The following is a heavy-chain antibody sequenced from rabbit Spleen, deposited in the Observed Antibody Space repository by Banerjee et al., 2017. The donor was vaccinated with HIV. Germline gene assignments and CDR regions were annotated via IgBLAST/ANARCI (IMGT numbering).Heavy chain of an antibody. CDR3: ARSGDADYGPYYLNL. Sequence: QSLEESGGDLVKPGASLTLTCTASGFSFSSSYWICWVRQAPGKGLELIACISTSSGSTYYASWAKGRFTISKTSSTMVTLQLNSLTAADTATYFCARSGDADYGPYYLNLWGQGTLVTVS. J-gene: IGHJ4*01. D-gene: IGHD2-1*01. CDR1: GFSFSSSYW. V-gene: IGHV1S40*01. CDR2: ISTSSGST.